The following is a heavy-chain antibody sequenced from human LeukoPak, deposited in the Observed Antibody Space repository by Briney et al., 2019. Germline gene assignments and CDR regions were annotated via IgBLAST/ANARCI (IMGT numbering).Heavy chain of an antibody. Sequence: ASVKVSCKASGYTFTSYGISWVRQAPGQGLEWMGWISAYNGNTNYAQKLQGRVTMTTDTSTSTAYMELRSLRSDDTAVYYCARDGVRYCTNGVCASDYWGQGTLVTVSS. CDR3: ARDGVRYCTNGVCASDY. D-gene: IGHD2-8*01. CDR1: GYTFTSYG. V-gene: IGHV1-18*01. CDR2: ISAYNGNT. J-gene: IGHJ4*02.